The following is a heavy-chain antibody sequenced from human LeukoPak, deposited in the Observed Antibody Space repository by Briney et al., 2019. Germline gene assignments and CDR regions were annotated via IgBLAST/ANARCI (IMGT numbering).Heavy chain of an antibody. Sequence: SETLSLTCTVSGGSIRSGSYYWSWIRQPAGKGLEWIGEINHSGSTNYNPSLKSRFTISVDTSKKQFSLKLSSVTAADTAVYYCARGSIVVVTAIVVDAFDIWGQGTMVTVSS. CDR3: ARGSIVVVTAIVVDAFDI. D-gene: IGHD2-21*02. J-gene: IGHJ3*02. V-gene: IGHV4-61*10. CDR2: INHSGST. CDR1: GGSIRSGSYY.